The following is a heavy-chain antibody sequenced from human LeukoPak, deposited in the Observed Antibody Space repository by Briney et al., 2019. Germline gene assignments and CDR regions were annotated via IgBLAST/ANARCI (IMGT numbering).Heavy chain of an antibody. V-gene: IGHV3-21*01. CDR3: ARQLYLYYGMDV. CDR2: ISSSRSCI. D-gene: IGHD2-15*01. J-gene: IGHJ6*02. CDR1: GSTFSSYS. Sequence: GGSLRLSRAASGSTFSSYSMNWVRQAPGKGLEWVSSISSSRSCIYYAASVKGRFTISRDNAKNSLYLQMNSLRAEDTAVYYCARQLYLYYGMDVWGQGTTVTVSS.